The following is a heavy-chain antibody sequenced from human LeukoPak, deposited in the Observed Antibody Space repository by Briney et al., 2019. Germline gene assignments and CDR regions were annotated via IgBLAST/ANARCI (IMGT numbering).Heavy chain of an antibody. CDR2: INAYNGNT. Sequence: ASVKVSCKASGYTFTSYGFSWVRQAPGQGLEWMEWINAYNGNTNYAQKLQGRVTMTTDTSTSTAYMELRSLRFDDTAVYYCARRQGTTLSFDYWGQGTLVTVSS. J-gene: IGHJ4*02. V-gene: IGHV1-18*01. CDR1: GYTFTSYG. D-gene: IGHD1-1*01. CDR3: ARRQGTTLSFDY.